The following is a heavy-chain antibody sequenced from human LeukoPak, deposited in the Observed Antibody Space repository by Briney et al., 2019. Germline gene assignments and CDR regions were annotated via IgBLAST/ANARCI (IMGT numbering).Heavy chain of an antibody. CDR1: GGSISSGSYY. CDR3: AIGYYDSSGHFDS. V-gene: IGHV4-61*02. Sequence: SGTLSLTCTVSGGSISSGSYYWSRIRQPAGKGLEWIGRIYTSGSTNYNPSLKSRVTISVDTSKNQFSLKLSSVTAADTAVYYCAIGYYDSSGHFDSWAREPWSPSPQ. J-gene: IGHJ4*02. CDR2: IYTSGST. D-gene: IGHD3-22*01.